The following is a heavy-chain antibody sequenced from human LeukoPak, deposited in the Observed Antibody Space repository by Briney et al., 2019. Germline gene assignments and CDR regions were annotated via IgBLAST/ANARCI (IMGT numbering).Heavy chain of an antibody. D-gene: IGHD1-26*01. CDR3: AKVLGVNYFDS. J-gene: IGHJ4*02. CDR1: GFTFSSYA. CDR2: TSGSGRSI. Sequence: QPGGSLRLSCAASGFTFSSYAMSWVRQAPGEGLEWVSGTSGSGRSIHYADSVKGRFTISRDNSKNTLYLQMNSLRADDTAVYYCAKVLGVNYFDSWGQGTLVTVSS. V-gene: IGHV3-23*01.